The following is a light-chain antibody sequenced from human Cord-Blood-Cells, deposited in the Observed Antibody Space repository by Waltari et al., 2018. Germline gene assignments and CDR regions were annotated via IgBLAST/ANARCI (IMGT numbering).Light chain of an antibody. CDR3: QQYGSSHT. J-gene: IGKJ2*01. CDR1: QSVSSSY. Sequence: EIVLTPSPGTLSLSPGERATLSCRASQSVSSSYLAWYQQKPGQAPRLLIYGASSRATGIPARFSGSGSGTDFTLTISRLEPEDFAVYYCQQYGSSHTFGQGTKLEIK. V-gene: IGKV3-20*01. CDR2: GAS.